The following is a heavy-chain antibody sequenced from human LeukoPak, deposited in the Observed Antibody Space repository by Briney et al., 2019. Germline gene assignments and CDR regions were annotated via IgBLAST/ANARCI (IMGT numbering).Heavy chain of an antibody. CDR3: ARDQSGPFDY. Sequence: ASVKVSCKASGGTFSSYAISWVRQAPEQGLEWMGGIIPIFGTANYAQKFQGRVTITADKSTSTAYMELSSLRSEDTAVYYCARDQSGPFDYWGQGTLVTVSS. CDR2: IIPIFGTA. CDR1: GGTFSSYA. D-gene: IGHD1-26*01. V-gene: IGHV1-69*06. J-gene: IGHJ4*02.